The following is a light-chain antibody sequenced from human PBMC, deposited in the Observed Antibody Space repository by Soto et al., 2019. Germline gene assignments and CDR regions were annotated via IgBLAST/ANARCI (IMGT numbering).Light chain of an antibody. CDR3: HQYNNWPPYT. V-gene: IGKV3-15*01. Sequence: EIMMTQSPATLSVSPGERVTLSCRASQSISSNLAWYQQKPGQAPRLLIYGASTRATGIPARFSGSVSGTGFTLTISSLQSEDFAIYYCHQYNNWPPYTFGQGTKLEIK. J-gene: IGKJ2*01. CDR1: QSISSN. CDR2: GAS.